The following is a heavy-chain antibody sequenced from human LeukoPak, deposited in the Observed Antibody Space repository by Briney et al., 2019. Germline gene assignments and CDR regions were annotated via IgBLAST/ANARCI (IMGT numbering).Heavy chain of an antibody. Sequence: PGGSLRLSCAASGFTFSSYSMNWVRQAPGKGLEWVSYISSSASTIYYADSVKGRFAISRDNDKSSLYLQMNSLRAEDTAVYYCAKGGRLTETPRIAVAGQGGGAFDIWGQGTMVTVSS. D-gene: IGHD6-19*01. CDR1: GFTFSSYS. V-gene: IGHV3-48*01. CDR3: AKGGRLTETPRIAVAGQGGGAFDI. CDR2: ISSSASTI. J-gene: IGHJ3*02.